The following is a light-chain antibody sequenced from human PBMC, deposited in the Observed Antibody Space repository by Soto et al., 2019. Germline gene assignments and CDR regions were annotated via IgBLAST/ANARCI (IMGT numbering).Light chain of an antibody. V-gene: IGLV1-40*01. Sequence: QSVLTQPPSVSGAPGQRVTISCTGSSSNIGAGYDVHWYQHLPGIAPKLLIYGDTYRPSGVPDRFSGSKSGTSASLDITVLQAEDEADYYCQSYDSSLSGWVFGGGTKVTVL. CDR1: SSNIGAGYD. J-gene: IGLJ3*02. CDR3: QSYDSSLSGWV. CDR2: GDT.